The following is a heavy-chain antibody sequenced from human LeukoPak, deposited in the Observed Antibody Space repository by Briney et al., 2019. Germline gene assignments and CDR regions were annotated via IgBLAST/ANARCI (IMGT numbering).Heavy chain of an antibody. Sequence: GGSLRLSCVASGFTFSSYEMNWVRQAPGKGLEWVSYISSSGFTMYYADSVEGRFTISRDNAENSLYLQMNSLRAEDTAVYYCARQSSIWNDGTNTDFNYWGQGTLVTVSS. J-gene: IGHJ4*02. CDR3: ARQSSIWNDGTNTDFNY. CDR1: GFTFSSYE. CDR2: ISSSGFTM. V-gene: IGHV3-48*03. D-gene: IGHD1-1*01.